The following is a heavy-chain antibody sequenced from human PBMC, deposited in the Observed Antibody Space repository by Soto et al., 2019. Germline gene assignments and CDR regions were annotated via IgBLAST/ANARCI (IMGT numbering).Heavy chain of an antibody. CDR3: ARDLDNWNDSNWFDP. D-gene: IGHD1-20*01. CDR1: GGTFSSYA. Sequence: QVQLVQSGAEVKKPGSSVKVSCKASGGTFSSYAISWVRQAPGQGLEWMGGIIPIFGTANYAQKFQGRVTITADESXXTAYMELSSLRSEDTAVYYCARDLDNWNDSNWFDPWGQGTLVTVSS. V-gene: IGHV1-69*12. CDR2: IIPIFGTA. J-gene: IGHJ5*02.